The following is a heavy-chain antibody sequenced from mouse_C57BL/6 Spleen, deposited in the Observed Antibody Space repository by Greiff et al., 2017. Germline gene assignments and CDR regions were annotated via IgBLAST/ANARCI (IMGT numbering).Heavy chain of an antibody. CDR2: IYPGDGDT. D-gene: IGHD2-2*01. Sequence: QVQLQQSGPELVKPGASVKISCKASGYAFSSSWMNWVKQRPGKGLEWIGRIYPGDGDTNYNGKFKGKATLTADKSSSTAYMQLSSLTSEDSAVYFCARGLPPFDYWGQGTTLTVSS. V-gene: IGHV1-82*01. CDR1: GYAFSSSW. CDR3: ARGLPPFDY. J-gene: IGHJ2*01.